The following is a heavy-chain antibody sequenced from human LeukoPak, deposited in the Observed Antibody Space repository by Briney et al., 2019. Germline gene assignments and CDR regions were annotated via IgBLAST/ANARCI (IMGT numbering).Heavy chain of an antibody. CDR2: ISGSGSGGST. CDR3: VRDNYSYRLDV. V-gene: IGHV3-23*01. J-gene: IGHJ4*02. D-gene: IGHD2-21*01. Sequence: PGGSLRLSCAASGFTFSSSAMSWVRQAPGKGLEWVSSISGSGSGGSTYYADSVKGRFTISRDNSKNTLYLQMNSLIAEDTAIYYCVRDNYSYRLDVWGQGTLVTVSS. CDR1: GFTFSSSA.